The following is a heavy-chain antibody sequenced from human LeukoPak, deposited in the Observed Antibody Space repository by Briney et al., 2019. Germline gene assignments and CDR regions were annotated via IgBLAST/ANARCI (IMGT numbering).Heavy chain of an antibody. CDR3: ARTDYYYDSSGYHAGPFDY. V-gene: IGHV4-59*08. D-gene: IGHD3-22*01. CDR1: GGSISSYY. J-gene: IGHJ4*02. Sequence: SETLSLTCTVSGGSISSYYWSWIRQPPGKGLEWIGYIYYSGSTNYNPSLKSRVTISVDTSKNQFSLKLSSVTAADTAVYYCARTDYYYDSSGYHAGPFDYWGQGTLVTVSS. CDR2: IYYSGST.